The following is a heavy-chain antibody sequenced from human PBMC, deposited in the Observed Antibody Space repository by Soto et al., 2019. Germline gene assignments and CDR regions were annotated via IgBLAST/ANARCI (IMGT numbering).Heavy chain of an antibody. CDR1: GGSFSGYY. CDR3: ARGTVVPATRGPYYFDY. D-gene: IGHD2-2*01. Sequence: PSETLSLTCAVYGGSFSGYYWSWIRQPPGKGLEWIGEIKHSGSTNYNPSLKSRVTISVDTSKNQFSLKLSSVTAADTAVYYCARGTVVPATRGPYYFDYWGQGTLVTVSS. CDR2: IKHSGST. V-gene: IGHV4-34*01. J-gene: IGHJ4*02.